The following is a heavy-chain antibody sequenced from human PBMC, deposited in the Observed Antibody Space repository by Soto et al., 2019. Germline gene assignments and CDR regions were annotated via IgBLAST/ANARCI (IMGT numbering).Heavy chain of an antibody. CDR2: IFYSGRT. V-gene: IGHV4-31*03. Sequence: QVQLQESGPGLVKPSQTLSLTCTVSGASISSGSHYWSWIRQHPGKGLEWIGHIFYSGRTYYNPSLRSRVTISGDTSTTQFSLKLSSVTAADTAVYYCARAAAGGRYYYYGMDVCGQGTTVTVSS. CDR3: ARAAAGGRYYYYGMDV. CDR1: GASISSGSHY. J-gene: IGHJ6*02. D-gene: IGHD6-13*01.